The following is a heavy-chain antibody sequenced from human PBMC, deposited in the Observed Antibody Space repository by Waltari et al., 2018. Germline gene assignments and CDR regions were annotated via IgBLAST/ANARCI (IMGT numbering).Heavy chain of an antibody. CDR3: TVAVAGTSVHDY. D-gene: IGHD6-19*01. J-gene: IGHJ4*02. CDR2: LINFLDTS. Sequence: QVQLLQSGAEVRKPGSSVKVSCKASGGIFSDYAITWVRQAPGQGLEWMGILINFLDTSHDVQKLQGRLTITADESTSTAFMELSRLRSDDTAVYYCTVAVAGTSVHDYWGQGTLVTVSS. V-gene: IGHV1-69*11. CDR1: GGIFSDYA.